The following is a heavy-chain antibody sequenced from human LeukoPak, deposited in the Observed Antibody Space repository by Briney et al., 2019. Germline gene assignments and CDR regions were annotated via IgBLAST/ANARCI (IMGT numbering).Heavy chain of an antibody. J-gene: IGHJ4*02. CDR1: GYFISSGYY. CDR3: ARDSGYKFDF. Sequence: SETLSLTCTVSGYFISSGYYWGWIRQPPGTGLEWIGSRYHSGGPYYNPSLQSRVTISLDTSKNQFSLKLSSVTAADTAVYYCARDSGYKFDFWGQGIPVIVSS. V-gene: IGHV4-38-2*02. CDR2: RYHSGGP. D-gene: IGHD5-12*01.